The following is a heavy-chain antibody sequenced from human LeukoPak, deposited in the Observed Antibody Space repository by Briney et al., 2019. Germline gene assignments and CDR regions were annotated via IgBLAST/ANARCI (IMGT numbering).Heavy chain of an antibody. V-gene: IGHV3-48*03. CDR2: ITNRGSGSTI. CDR3: AREHSSSGWGYFDY. J-gene: IGHJ4*02. Sequence: PGGSLRLSCAASGFTFSSYEMNWVRQAPGKGLEWVSYITNRGSGSTIYYAGSVKGRFTVSRDDAKNSLYLQMNSLRDEDTAVYYCAREHSSSGWGYFDYWGQGALVTVSS. D-gene: IGHD6-25*01. CDR1: GFTFSSYE.